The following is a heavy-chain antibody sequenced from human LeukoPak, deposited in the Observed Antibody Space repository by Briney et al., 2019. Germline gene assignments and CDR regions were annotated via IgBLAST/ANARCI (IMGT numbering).Heavy chain of an antibody. CDR1: GFTISDYW. CDR3: AAAFDY. Sequence: GSLRLSCAASGFTISDYWMSWVRQAPGKGLEWIGNMYHSGITYYNPSLESRVTISLDTSKNQFYLKLSSLTAADTAVYYCAAAFDYWGQGTLVTVSS. D-gene: IGHD6-25*01. V-gene: IGHV4-38-2*01. CDR2: MYHSGIT. J-gene: IGHJ4*02.